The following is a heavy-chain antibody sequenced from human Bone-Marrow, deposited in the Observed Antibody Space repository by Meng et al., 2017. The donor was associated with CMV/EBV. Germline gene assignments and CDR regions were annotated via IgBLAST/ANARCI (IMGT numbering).Heavy chain of an antibody. CDR1: GGSISSYY. D-gene: IGHD2-2*01. CDR2: IYTSGST. J-gene: IGHJ6*02. CDR3: ARGLGYCSSTSCLAYYYYYGMDV. Sequence: SETLSLTCTVSGGSISSYYWSWIRQPAGKGLEWIGRIYTSGSTNYNPSLKSRVTMSVDTSKNQFSLKLSSVTAADTAVYYCARGLGYCSSTSCLAYYYYYGMDVWGQGTTVTVSS. V-gene: IGHV4-4*07.